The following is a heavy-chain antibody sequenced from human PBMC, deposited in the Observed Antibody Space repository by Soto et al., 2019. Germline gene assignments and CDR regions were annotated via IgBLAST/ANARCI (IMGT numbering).Heavy chain of an antibody. CDR1: GSAISRGCYS. J-gene: IGHJ5*02. Sequence: SLTGAASGSAISRGCYSAGWIRQQPGKGLEWIGYIYHSGSTYYNPSLKSRVTISVDRSKNQFSLKLSSVTAADTAVYYCARAVDTAMVNNWFDPWGQGTLVTVSS. V-gene: IGHV4-30-2*01. CDR2: IYHSGST. CDR3: ARAVDTAMVNNWFDP. D-gene: IGHD5-18*01.